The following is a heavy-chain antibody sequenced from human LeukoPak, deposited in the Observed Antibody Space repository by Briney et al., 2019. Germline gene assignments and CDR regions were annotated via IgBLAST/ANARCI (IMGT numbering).Heavy chain of an antibody. D-gene: IGHD3-3*01. CDR1: GYTLTSYD. V-gene: IGHV1-8*02. CDR3: ARGRTYYDFWSGYQRGAFDI. CDR2: MNPNSGNT. Sequence: VKVSCRASGYTLTSYDINWVRQATGQGLEWMGWMNPNSGNTGYAQKFQGRVTITRNTSISTAYMELTSLGAEDTAVYFCARGRTYYDFWSGYQRGAFDIWGQGTMVTVSS. J-gene: IGHJ3*02.